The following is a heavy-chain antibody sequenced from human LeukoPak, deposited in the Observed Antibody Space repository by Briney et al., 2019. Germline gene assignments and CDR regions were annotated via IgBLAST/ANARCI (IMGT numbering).Heavy chain of an antibody. V-gene: IGHV4-39*07. J-gene: IGHJ4*02. CDR2: IYYSGST. CDR1: GGSISSSSYY. CDR3: ARDHYPKGWYYFDY. D-gene: IGHD2-15*01. Sequence: SETLSLTCTVSGGSISSSSYYWGWIRQPPGKGLEWIGSIYYSGSTYYNPSLKSRVTISVDTSKNQFSLKLSSVTAADTAVYYCARDHYPKGWYYFDYWGQGTLVTVSS.